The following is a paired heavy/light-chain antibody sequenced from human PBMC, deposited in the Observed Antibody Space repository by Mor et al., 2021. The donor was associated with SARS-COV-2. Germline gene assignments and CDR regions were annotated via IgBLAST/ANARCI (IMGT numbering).Light chain of an antibody. CDR2: EVS. V-gene: IGLV2-14*01. J-gene: IGLJ1*01. CDR1: SSDVGGYNY. Sequence: QSALTQPASVSGSPGQSITISCTGTSSDVGGYNYVSWYQQHPGKAPKLMIYEVSNRPSGVPDRFSGSKSGNTASLTISGLQAEDEADYYCSSYTSSSTSVFGTGTKVTVL. CDR3: SSYTSSSTSV.
Heavy chain of an antibody. CDR2: ISSSSSYI. D-gene: IGHD5-12*01. J-gene: IGHJ6*02. CDR3: ARDRTPRDGYKFNSYYYYGMDV. V-gene: IGHV3-21*01. CDR1: GFTFSSYS. Sequence: EVQLVESGGGLVKPGGSLRLSCAASGFTFSSYSMNWVRQAPGKGLEWVSSISSSSSYIYYADSVKGRFTISRDNAKNSLYLQMNSLRAEDTAVYYCARDRTPRDGYKFNSYYYYGMDVWGQGTTVTVSS.